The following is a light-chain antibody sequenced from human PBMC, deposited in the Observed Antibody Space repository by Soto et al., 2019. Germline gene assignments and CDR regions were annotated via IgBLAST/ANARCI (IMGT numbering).Light chain of an antibody. V-gene: IGKV1-27*01. CDR1: QDISNY. CDR2: AAS. CDR3: QKYYSAPWT. Sequence: DIQMTQSPSSLSASVGDRVTITCRASQDISNYLAWFQQKPGKVPSLLMYAASTLQSGVPSRFSGSGSGTDFTLTISSLQPEDVATYYCQKYYSAPWTFGQGTKVEIK. J-gene: IGKJ1*01.